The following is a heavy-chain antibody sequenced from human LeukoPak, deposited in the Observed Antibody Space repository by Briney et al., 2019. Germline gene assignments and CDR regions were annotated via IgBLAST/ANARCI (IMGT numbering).Heavy chain of an antibody. D-gene: IGHD1-26*01. CDR3: TRESGAFSPFGF. V-gene: IGHV4-4*02. CDR1: GGSILTTNW. J-gene: IGHJ4*02. Sequence: SSGTLSLTCAVSGGSILTTNWWSWVRQPPGKGLEWIGEVHLSRASNYNPSLKSRVNMSIDKSKNQLSLELTSVTAADTAIYYCTRESGAFSPFGFWGQGTLVTVSS. CDR2: VHLSRAS.